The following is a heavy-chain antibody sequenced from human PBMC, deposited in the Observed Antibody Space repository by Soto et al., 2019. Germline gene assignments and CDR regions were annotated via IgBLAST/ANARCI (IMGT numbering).Heavy chain of an antibody. J-gene: IGHJ4*02. Sequence: SVKVSCKASGGTFSSYTISWVRQAPGQGLEWMGRIIPILGIANYAQKFQGRVTITADKSTSTAYMELSSLRSEDTAVYYCARDYGDAVTYFDYWGQGTLVTVSS. CDR2: IIPILGIA. D-gene: IGHD4-17*01. CDR1: GGTFSSYT. V-gene: IGHV1-69*04. CDR3: ARDYGDAVTYFDY.